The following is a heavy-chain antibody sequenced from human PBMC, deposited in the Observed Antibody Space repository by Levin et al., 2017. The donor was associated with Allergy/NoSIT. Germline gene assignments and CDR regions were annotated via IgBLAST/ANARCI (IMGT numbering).Heavy chain of an antibody. CDR2: IYWDDDK. Sequence: SGPTLVKPTQTLTLTCTFSGFSLSTSGVGVGWIRQPPGKALEWLALIYWDDDKRYSPSLKSRLTITKDTSKNQVVLTMTNMDPVDTATYYCAHNRGSYYGVVYFDYWGQGTLVTVSS. D-gene: IGHD1-26*01. CDR3: AHNRGSYYGVVYFDY. J-gene: IGHJ4*02. CDR1: GFSLSTSGVG. V-gene: IGHV2-5*02.